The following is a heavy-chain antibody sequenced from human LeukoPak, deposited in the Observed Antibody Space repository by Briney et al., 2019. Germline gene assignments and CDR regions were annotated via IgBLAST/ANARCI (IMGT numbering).Heavy chain of an antibody. CDR2: IYYSGST. D-gene: IGHD2-15*01. CDR1: GGSISSSSYY. V-gene: IGHV4-39*01. CDR3: ARQQLYCSGGSCYFVDKPYYFDY. J-gene: IGHJ4*02. Sequence: SETLSLTCTVSGGSISSSSYYWGWIRQPPGQGLEWIGSIYYSGSTYYNPSLKSRVTISVDTSKNQFSLKLSSVTAADTSVYYCARQQLYCSGGSCYFVDKPYYFDYWGQGILVTVSS.